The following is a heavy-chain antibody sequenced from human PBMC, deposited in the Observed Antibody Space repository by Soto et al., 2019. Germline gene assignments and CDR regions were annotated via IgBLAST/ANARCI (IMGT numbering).Heavy chain of an antibody. D-gene: IGHD5-18*01. CDR3: ATGRDTAMTWDY. J-gene: IGHJ4*02. CDR1: GGSISSYY. V-gene: IGHV4-59*01. Sequence: SETLSLTCTVSGGSISSYYWSWIRQPPGKGLEWIGYIYYSGSTNYNPSLKSRVTISVDTSKNQFSLKLSSVTAADTAVYYRATGRDTAMTWDYWGQGTLVTVSS. CDR2: IYYSGST.